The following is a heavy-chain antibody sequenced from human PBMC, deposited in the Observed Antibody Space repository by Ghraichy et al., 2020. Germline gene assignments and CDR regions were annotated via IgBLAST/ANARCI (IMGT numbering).Heavy chain of an antibody. CDR3: ARGVDPSSSWYRFPYHYYYYGMDV. J-gene: IGHJ6*02. Sequence: SETLSLTCTVSGGSISSYYWSWIRQPPGKGLEWIGYIYYSGSTNYNPSLKSRVTISVDTSKNQFSLKLSSVTAADTAVYYCARGVDPSSSWYRFPYHYYYYGMDVWGQGTTVTVSS. CDR1: GGSISSYY. CDR2: IYYSGST. V-gene: IGHV4-59*08. D-gene: IGHD6-13*01.